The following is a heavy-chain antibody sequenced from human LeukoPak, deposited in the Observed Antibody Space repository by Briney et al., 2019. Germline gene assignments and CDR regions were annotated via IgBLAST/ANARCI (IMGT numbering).Heavy chain of an antibody. CDR1: GDSISPNY. D-gene: IGHD6-19*01. J-gene: IGHJ4*02. CDR2: ILYTGNT. CDR3: ARGEGYSSGWYLYYFDY. V-gene: IGHV4-59*01. Sequence: SETLSLTCTVSGDSISPNYWSWIRQPPGKGLEWIGYILYTGNTNYNPSLKSRVTISLDTSKNQFSLKLTSVTAADTAVYYCARGEGYSSGWYLYYFDYWGQGTLVTVSS.